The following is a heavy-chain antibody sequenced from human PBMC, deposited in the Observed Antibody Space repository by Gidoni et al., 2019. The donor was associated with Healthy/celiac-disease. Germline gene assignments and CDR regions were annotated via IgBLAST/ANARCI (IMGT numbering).Heavy chain of an antibody. CDR3: AMYYYDSSGYFGY. J-gene: IGHJ4*02. Sequence: QVQLVQSGAEVKKPGSSVKVSCKASGGTFSSYAISWVRQAPGQGLEWMGRIIPILGIANYAQKFQGRVTITADKSTSTAYMELSSLRSEDTAVYYCAMYYYDSSGYFGYWGQGTLVTVSS. CDR2: IIPILGIA. D-gene: IGHD3-22*01. V-gene: IGHV1-69*04. CDR1: GGTFSSYA.